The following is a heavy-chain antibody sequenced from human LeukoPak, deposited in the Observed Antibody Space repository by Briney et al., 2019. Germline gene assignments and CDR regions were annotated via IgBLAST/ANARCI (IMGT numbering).Heavy chain of an antibody. CDR3: APKGTEGY. J-gene: IGHJ4*02. CDR2: ISPDGGNT. CDR1: GFTFSSYA. Sequence: GGSLRLSCSASGFTFSSYAMHWVRQAPGKGLEYVSAISPDGGNTYYADSVKGRFSISRDNSKNTLYLQMSSLRPEDTAVYYCAPKGTEGYWGQGTLVTVSS. V-gene: IGHV3-64D*06.